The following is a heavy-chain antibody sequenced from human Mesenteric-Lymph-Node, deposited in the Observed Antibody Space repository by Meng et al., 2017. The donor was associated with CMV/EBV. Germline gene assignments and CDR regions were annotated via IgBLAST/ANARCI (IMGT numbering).Heavy chain of an antibody. V-gene: IGHV1-69*10. CDR2: IIPILGIA. Sequence: SVKVSCKASGGTFSSYAISWVRQAPGQGREWMGGIIPILGIANYAQKFQGRVTITADKSTSTAYMELSSLRSEDTAVYYCARDCSPRGAGYYYYGMDVWGQGTTVTVSS. J-gene: IGHJ6*02. D-gene: IGHD3-10*02. CDR3: ARDCSPRGAGYYYYGMDV. CDR1: GGTFSSYA.